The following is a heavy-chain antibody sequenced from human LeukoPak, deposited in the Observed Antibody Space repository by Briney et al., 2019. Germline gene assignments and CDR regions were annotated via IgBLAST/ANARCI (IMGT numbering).Heavy chain of an antibody. CDR2: MRYDGSNK. D-gene: IGHD1-26*01. V-gene: IGHV3-30*02. J-gene: IGHJ4*02. CDR3: ANIPPSGSYYSY. Sequence: QSGGSLRLSCAASGFTFSNYGMHWVRQAPGKGLEWVAFMRYDGSNKYYVDSVKGRFTISRDNSKNTLYLQMNSLRAEDTAMYYCANIPPSGSYYSYWGQGTLVTVSS. CDR1: GFTFSNYG.